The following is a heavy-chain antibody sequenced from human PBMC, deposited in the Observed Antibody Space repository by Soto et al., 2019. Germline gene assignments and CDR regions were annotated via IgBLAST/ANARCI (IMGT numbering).Heavy chain of an antibody. CDR3: ARTVRSDFDY. V-gene: IGHV4-30-4*01. CDR2: IYHTGST. Sequence: QVQLQESGPGLVKPSQTLSLTCTISGASISGGDWFWSWIRQPPGKGLEWLGYIYHTGSTSYSPSLKSRLLISVDTSKNQVSLQLDSVTAADSAVYFCARTVRSDFDYWGQGIRVAVSS. CDR1: GASISGGDWF. J-gene: IGHJ4*02. D-gene: IGHD1-26*01.